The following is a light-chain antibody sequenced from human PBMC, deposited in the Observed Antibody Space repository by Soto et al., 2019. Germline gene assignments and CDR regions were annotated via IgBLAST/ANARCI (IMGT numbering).Light chain of an antibody. CDR3: SSYTTTNTVL. J-gene: IGLJ2*01. CDR2: DVN. Sequence: QSALTQPASVSGSPGQSITISCTGTSSDVGAYNYVSWYQHDAGKAPKLMIYDVNNRPSGVSNRFSGAKSGNTASLTISGLQAEDEADYYCSSYTTTNTVLFGGGTKVTVL. CDR1: SSDVGAYNY. V-gene: IGLV2-14*03.